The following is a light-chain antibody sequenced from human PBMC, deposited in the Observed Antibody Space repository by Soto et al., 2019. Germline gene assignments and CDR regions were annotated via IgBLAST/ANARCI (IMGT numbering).Light chain of an antibody. V-gene: IGKV4-1*01. CDR3: QQYYSTPWT. CDR2: WAS. Sequence: DFVMTQSPDSLAVSLGERATINCKSSQSVLYSSTNKNYLAWYQQKPGQPPKLLIYWASTRESGVPDRFSGSGSETDFTLTISSLQAEDVAVYYCQQYYSTPWTFGQGTKVEIK. CDR1: QSVLYSSTNKNY. J-gene: IGKJ1*01.